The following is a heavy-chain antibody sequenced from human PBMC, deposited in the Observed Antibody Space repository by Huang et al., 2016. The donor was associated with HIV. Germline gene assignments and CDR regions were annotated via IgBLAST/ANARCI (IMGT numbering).Heavy chain of an antibody. Sequence: QVQLQQWGAGLLRPSETLSLTCAVYGGSFSGYFWSWVRQPPGRGLEWIGEFNHVGGSNYNPSFESRVPRSVDTSKNQFSLKLTSVTAADTAVYFCARNPSTGWSYFDSWGQGTLVTVSS. CDR3: ARNPSTGWSYFDS. CDR2: FNHVGGS. CDR1: GGSFSGYF. V-gene: IGHV4-34*02. J-gene: IGHJ4*02. D-gene: IGHD6-19*01.